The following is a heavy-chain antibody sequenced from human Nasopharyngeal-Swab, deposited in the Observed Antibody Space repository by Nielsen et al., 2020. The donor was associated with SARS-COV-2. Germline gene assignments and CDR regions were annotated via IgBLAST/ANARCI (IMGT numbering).Heavy chain of an antibody. V-gene: IGHV3-11*05. J-gene: IGHJ4*02. D-gene: IGHD2-15*01. Sequence: LSLTCAVSGFTFSDYYMSWIRQAPGKGLEWVSYISSSSSYTNYADSVKGRFTISRDNAKNSLYLQMNSLRAEDTAVYYCARVAWDIVVVVAAGAPDYWGQGTLVTVSS. CDR2: ISSSSSYT. CDR1: GFTFSDYY. CDR3: ARVAWDIVVVVAAGAPDY.